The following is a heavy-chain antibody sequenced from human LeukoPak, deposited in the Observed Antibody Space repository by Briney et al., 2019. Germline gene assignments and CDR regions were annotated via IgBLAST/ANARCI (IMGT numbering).Heavy chain of an antibody. V-gene: IGHV3-23*01. D-gene: IGHD6-13*01. Sequence: GGSLRLSCAASGFTFSSHAMGWVRQAPGKGLEWVSSITGSGGSTYYGDSVKGRFTISRDNAKNSLYLQMNSLRAEDTALYYCSKDKYSSNWYLFDSWGQGTLVTVSS. CDR3: SKDKYSSNWYLFDS. CDR2: ITGSGGST. CDR1: GFTFSSHA. J-gene: IGHJ4*02.